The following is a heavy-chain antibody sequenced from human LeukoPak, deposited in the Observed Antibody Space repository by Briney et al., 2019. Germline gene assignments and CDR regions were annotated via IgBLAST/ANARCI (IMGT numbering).Heavy chain of an antibody. Sequence: QSGGSLRLSRAASGFTFSSYGMHWVRQAPGKGLEWVEVISYDGSNKYYADSVKGRFTISRDNSKNTLYLQMNSLRAEDTAVYYCAKEGHGSSLDYWGQGTLVTVSS. CDR1: GFTFSSYG. V-gene: IGHV3-30*18. CDR3: AKEGHGSSLDY. D-gene: IGHD6-13*01. CDR2: ISYDGSNK. J-gene: IGHJ4*02.